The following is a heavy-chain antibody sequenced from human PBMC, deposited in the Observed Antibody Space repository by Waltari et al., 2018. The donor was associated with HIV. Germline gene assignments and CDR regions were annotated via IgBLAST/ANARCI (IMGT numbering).Heavy chain of an antibody. CDR2: ISFDGSYK. J-gene: IGHJ4*02. V-gene: IGHV3-30*01. CDR3: ARVGYSSSWAYFDY. Sequence: QVQLVESGGGVVQPGRSLRLSCAAPGFTFSRYAMHWVRQAPGKGLEWVSFISFDGSYKQYADSVKGRFTISRDTSKNTLYLQMNSLRAEDTAVYYCARVGYSSSWAYFDYWGQGTLVTVSS. D-gene: IGHD6-13*01. CDR1: GFTFSRYA.